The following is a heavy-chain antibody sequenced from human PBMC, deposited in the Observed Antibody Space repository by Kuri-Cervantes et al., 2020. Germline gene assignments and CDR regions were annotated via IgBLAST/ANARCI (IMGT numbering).Heavy chain of an antibody. V-gene: IGHV3-30*07. D-gene: IGHD4-17*01. CDR3: ARVEPRYGDFFDY. J-gene: IGHJ4*02. CDR1: GFTFSSYA. Sequence: LSLTCAASGFTFSSYAMHWVRQAPGKGLEWVAVISYDGSNKYYADSVKGRFTISRDNSKNTLYLQMNSLRAEDTAVYYCARVEPRYGDFFDYWGQGTLVTVSS. CDR2: ISYDGSNK.